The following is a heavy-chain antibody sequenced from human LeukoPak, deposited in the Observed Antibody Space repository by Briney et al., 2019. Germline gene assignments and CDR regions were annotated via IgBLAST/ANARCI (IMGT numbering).Heavy chain of an antibody. CDR3: ARGQAYCGADCYPD. V-gene: IGHV3-66*01. CDR1: GFSISHYY. J-gene: IGHJ4*02. Sequence: GGSLRLSCAASGFSISHYYMTWVRQTPGKGLDWVSVIYTGGGTNYGDSVKGRFTISRDNSKNTLYLQMNSLRADDTAIYYCARGQAYCGADCYPDWGQGTLVTVSS. CDR2: IYTGGGT. D-gene: IGHD2-21*02.